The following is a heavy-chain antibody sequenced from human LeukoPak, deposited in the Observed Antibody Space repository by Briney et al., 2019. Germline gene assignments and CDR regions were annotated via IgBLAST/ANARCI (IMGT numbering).Heavy chain of an antibody. Sequence: RWASVKVSCKASGYTFTDYYIHWVRQAPGQGLEWMAWMNPKRGDTSYTQKFQGRVTMTRDTSISTAYMELSRLRSDDTAVYYCARDRYYYDSSGYYVYWGQGTLVTVSS. J-gene: IGHJ4*02. CDR2: MNPKRGDT. V-gene: IGHV1-2*02. CDR1: GYTFTDYY. D-gene: IGHD3-22*01. CDR3: ARDRYYYDSSGYYVY.